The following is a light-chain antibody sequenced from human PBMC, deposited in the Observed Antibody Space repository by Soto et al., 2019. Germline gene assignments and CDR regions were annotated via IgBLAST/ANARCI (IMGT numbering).Light chain of an antibody. J-gene: IGKJ4*01. CDR3: QQYYSYPLT. Sequence: EIVLTQSPGTLSLPPGQRATLSCRASQSIRRRSLAWYQQKPGQAPRLLIYGASSRATGIPDRFSGSGSGTDFTLTISCLQSEDFATYYCQQYYSYPLTFGGGTKVDIK. CDR2: GAS. V-gene: IGKV3-20*01. CDR1: QSIRRRS.